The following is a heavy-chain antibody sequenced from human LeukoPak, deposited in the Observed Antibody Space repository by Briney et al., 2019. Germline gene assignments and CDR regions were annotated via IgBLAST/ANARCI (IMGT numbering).Heavy chain of an antibody. J-gene: IGHJ4*02. D-gene: IGHD4-17*01. CDR2: ITSSSSST. Sequence: GGSLRLSCAASGFTFSSFSMNWVRQVPGKGLEWISYITSSSSSTYYADSVKGRFTISRDNAKNSLYLQMNSLRAEDTAVYYCARVIGSYGDSAYWGQGTLVTVSS. CDR1: GFTFSSFS. V-gene: IGHV3-48*04. CDR3: ARVIGSYGDSAY.